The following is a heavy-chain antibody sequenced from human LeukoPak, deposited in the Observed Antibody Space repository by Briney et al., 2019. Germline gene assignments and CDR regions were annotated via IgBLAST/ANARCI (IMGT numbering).Heavy chain of an antibody. Sequence: GGSLRLSCAASGFTFSSYGMHWVRQAPGKGLEWVAVIWYDGSNKYYADSVKGRFTISRDNSKNTLYLQMNSLRAEDTAVYYCAREVDCSSTSCYPGYFDYWGQGTLVTVSS. CDR2: IWYDGSNK. J-gene: IGHJ4*02. CDR1: GFTFSSYG. D-gene: IGHD2-2*01. V-gene: IGHV3-33*01. CDR3: AREVDCSSTSCYPGYFDY.